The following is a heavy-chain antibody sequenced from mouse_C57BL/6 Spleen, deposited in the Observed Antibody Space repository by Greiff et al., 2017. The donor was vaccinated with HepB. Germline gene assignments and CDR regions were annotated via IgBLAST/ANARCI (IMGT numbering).Heavy chain of an antibody. CDR2: INPSSGYT. J-gene: IGHJ4*01. CDR3: ARSEDYDVEGYAMDY. CDR1: GYTFTSYT. D-gene: IGHD2-4*01. V-gene: IGHV1-4*01. Sequence: QVQLQQSGAELARPGASVKMSCKASGYTFTSYTMHWVKQRPGQGLEWIGYINPSSGYTKYNQKFKDKATLTADKSSSTAYMQLSSLSAEDSAVYYCARSEDYDVEGYAMDYWGQGTSVTVSS.